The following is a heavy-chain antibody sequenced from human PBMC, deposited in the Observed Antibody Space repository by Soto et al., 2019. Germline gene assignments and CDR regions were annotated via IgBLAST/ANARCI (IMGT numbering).Heavy chain of an antibody. CDR1: GGSIRGYY. V-gene: IGHV4-4*07. CDR2: MHTSGST. D-gene: IGHD2-2*01. CDR3: VRASMPKAHFDS. Sequence: QMQLQESGPGLVKPSETLSLTCTVSGGSIRGYYWSWIRQSAGMRLEWIGRMHTSGSTNYNPSLKSQVTISVDMSKNQISLKLTSVTAADTALYYCVRASMPKAHFDSWGQGTLVTVSS. J-gene: IGHJ4*02.